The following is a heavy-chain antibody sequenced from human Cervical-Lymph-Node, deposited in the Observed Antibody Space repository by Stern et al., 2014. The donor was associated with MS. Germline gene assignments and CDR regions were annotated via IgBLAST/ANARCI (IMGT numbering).Heavy chain of an antibody. Sequence: QVQLVESGAELTKPGSSLKVSCKASGGSLASHAMCWVRQPPRQGLEWKGRIISTSALTNHAPPFQGRATIIAATTTNTPRTELSSLRSEDTAVYYCATRREEAGGITSVWGQGTLVTVSS. V-gene: IGHV1-69*09. CDR3: ATRREEAGGITSV. D-gene: IGHD2-8*02. J-gene: IGHJ4*02. CDR2: IISTSALT. CDR1: GGSLASHA.